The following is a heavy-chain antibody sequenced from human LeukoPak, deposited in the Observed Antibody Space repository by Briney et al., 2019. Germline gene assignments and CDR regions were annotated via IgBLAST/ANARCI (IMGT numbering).Heavy chain of an antibody. V-gene: IGHV4-59*01. CDR1: GGSIGSYY. J-gene: IGHJ4*02. CDR3: ARGSYYYGSGSWEYYFDY. Sequence: SETLSLTCTVSGGSIGSYYWSWIRQPPGKGLEWIGYIYYSGSTNYNPSLKSRVTISVDTSKNQFSLKLTSVTAADTAVYYCARGSYYYGSGSWEYYFDYWGQGTLVTVSS. D-gene: IGHD3-10*01. CDR2: IYYSGST.